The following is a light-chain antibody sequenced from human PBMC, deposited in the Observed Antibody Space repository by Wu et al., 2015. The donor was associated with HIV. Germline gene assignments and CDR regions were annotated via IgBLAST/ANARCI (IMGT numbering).Light chain of an antibody. J-gene: IGKJ5*01. Sequence: EIVLTQSPATLSLSPGERATLSCRSSQSVSTYLAWYQQKPGQAPRLLIYGASNRATGIPASFSGSGSGTDFTLTISSLEPEDSAVYFCQQYVSSPTFGQGTRLEIK. CDR3: QQYVSSPT. CDR2: GAS. CDR1: QSVSTY. V-gene: IGKV3-11*01.